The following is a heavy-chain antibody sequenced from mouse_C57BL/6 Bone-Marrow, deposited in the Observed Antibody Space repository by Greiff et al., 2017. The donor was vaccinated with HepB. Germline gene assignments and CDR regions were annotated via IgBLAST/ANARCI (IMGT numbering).Heavy chain of an antibody. CDR3: ARHRIYYDYDGY. CDR1: GFTFSSYT. D-gene: IGHD2-4*01. Sequence: EVQVVESGGGLVKPGGSLKLSCAASGFTFSSYTMSWVRQTPEKRLEWVATISGGGGNTYYPDSVKGRFTISRDNAKNTLYLQMSSLRSEDTALYYCARHRIYYDYDGYWGQGTLVTVSA. CDR2: ISGGGGNT. V-gene: IGHV5-9*01. J-gene: IGHJ3*01.